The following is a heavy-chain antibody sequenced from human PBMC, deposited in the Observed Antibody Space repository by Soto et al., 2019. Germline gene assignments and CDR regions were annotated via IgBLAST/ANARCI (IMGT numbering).Heavy chain of an antibody. CDR1: GGSINSYY. CDR2: IYYSGST. J-gene: IGHJ4*02. CDR3: ARQRPPGSGWYKIGYYFDY. V-gene: IGHV4-59*08. D-gene: IGHD6-19*01. Sequence: ETLSLTCTVSGGSINSYYWSWIRQPPGKGLEWIGYIYYSGSTNYNPSLQSRVTISVATSKNHFSLTLSSVTAADTAVYYCARQRPPGSGWYKIGYYFDYWGQGTLVTVSS.